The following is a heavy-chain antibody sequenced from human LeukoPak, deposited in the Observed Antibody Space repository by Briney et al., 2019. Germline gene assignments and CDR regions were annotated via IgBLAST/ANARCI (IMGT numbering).Heavy chain of an antibody. J-gene: IGHJ6*03. CDR1: GGTFSSYA. CDR2: INPNSGGT. V-gene: IGHV1-2*02. CDR3: AREVLPAATYMDV. D-gene: IGHD2-2*01. Sequence: GASVKVSCKASGGTFSSYAISWVRQAPGQGLEWMGWINPNSGGTNYAQKFQGRVTMTRDTSISTAYMELSRLRSDDTAVYYCAREVLPAATYMDVWGKGTTVTISS.